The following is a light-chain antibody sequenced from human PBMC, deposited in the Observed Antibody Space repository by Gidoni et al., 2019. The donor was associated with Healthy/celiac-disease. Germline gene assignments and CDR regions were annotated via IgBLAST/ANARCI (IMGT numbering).Light chain of an antibody. V-gene: IGLV1-47*01. J-gene: IGLJ2*01. Sequence: QSVLTQPPSASGTPGQRGTISCSGSSSNIGSNYVYWYQQLPGTAPKLLIYRNNQRPSGVPARFSGSQSGTSASLAISGLRSADEADYYCAACDDSLRGVFGGGTNLTVL. CDR2: RNN. CDR3: AACDDSLRGV. CDR1: SSNIGSNY.